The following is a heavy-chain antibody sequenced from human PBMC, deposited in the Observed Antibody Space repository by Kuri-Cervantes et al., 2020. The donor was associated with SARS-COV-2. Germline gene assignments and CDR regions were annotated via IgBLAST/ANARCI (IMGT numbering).Heavy chain of an antibody. V-gene: IGHV6-1*01. CDR3: AREVYCNGGSCYGDNWFDP. Sequence: SETLSLTFAISGDSVSNNIGAWNWIRQSPERGLEWLGRTYYRSKWYNDYATSVQSRISINPDTSKNQFSLHLKSVTPEDTAVYYCAREVYCNGGSCYGDNWFDPWGQGTLVTVSS. CDR1: GDSVSNNIGA. CDR2: TYYRSKWYN. D-gene: IGHD2-15*01. J-gene: IGHJ5*02.